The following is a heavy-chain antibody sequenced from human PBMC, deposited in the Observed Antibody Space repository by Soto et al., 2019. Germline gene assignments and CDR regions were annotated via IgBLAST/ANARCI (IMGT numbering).Heavy chain of an antibody. CDR1: GGSFSGYY. J-gene: IGHJ5*02. V-gene: IGHV4-34*01. CDR2: INHSGST. Sequence: SETLSLTCAVYGGSFSGYYWSWIRQPPGKGLEWIGEINHSGSTNYNPSLKSRVTISVDTSKNQFSLKLSSVTAADTAVYYCARDLPFGAYYDILTGPPSVWFDPWGQGTLVTVSS. CDR3: ARDLPFGAYYDILTGPPSVWFDP. D-gene: IGHD3-9*01.